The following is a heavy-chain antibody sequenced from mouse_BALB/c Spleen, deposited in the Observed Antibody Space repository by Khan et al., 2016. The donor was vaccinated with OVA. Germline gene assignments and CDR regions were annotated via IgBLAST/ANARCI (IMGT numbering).Heavy chain of an antibody. D-gene: IGHD2-14*01. V-gene: IGHV3-2*02. Sequence: EVKLLESGPGLVKPSQSLSLTCTVTGYSITSDYAWNWIRQFPGNKLEWMGYISSTGSTSYNPSLKSRISTTRDTSKNQFFLQLKSVTTEDTATYYCARSLYYSYGYALDCWGRGTSVTVSS. J-gene: IGHJ4*01. CDR2: ISSTGST. CDR1: GYSITSDYA. CDR3: ARSLYYSYGYALDC.